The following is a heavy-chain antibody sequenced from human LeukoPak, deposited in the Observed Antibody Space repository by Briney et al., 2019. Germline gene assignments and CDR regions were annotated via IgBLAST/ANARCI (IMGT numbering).Heavy chain of an antibody. Sequence: SSETLSLTCTVSGGSISSSSYYWGWIRQPPGKGLEWIGSIYYSGSTYYNPSLKSRVTISVDTSKNQFSLKLSSVTAADTAVYYCARGIIVVAADNNWFDPWGQGTLVTVSS. D-gene: IGHD2-2*01. CDR3: ARGIIVVAADNNWFDP. V-gene: IGHV4-39*01. CDR1: GGSISSSSYY. CDR2: IYYSGST. J-gene: IGHJ5*02.